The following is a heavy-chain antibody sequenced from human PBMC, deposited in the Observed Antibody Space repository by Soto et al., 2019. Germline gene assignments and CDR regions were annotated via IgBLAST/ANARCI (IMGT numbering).Heavy chain of an antibody. D-gene: IGHD3-10*01. Sequence: QVQLVESGGGLVKPGGSLRPSCAASGFTFGDSYMSWIRQAPGKGLEWISCISYSGDTTYYAASVKGRFTVSRDNTKNSLYLQMNSLRAEDTAVYYCARGTRNSGHAFDIWGQGTMVTISS. CDR3: ARGTRNSGHAFDI. J-gene: IGHJ3*02. V-gene: IGHV3-11*01. CDR2: ISYSGDTT. CDR1: GFTFGDSY.